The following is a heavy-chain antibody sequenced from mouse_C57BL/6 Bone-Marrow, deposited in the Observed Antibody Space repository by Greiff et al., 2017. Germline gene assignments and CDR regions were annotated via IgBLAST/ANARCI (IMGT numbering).Heavy chain of an antibody. CDR2: ILPGSGST. Sequence: QVQLQQSGAELMKPGASVKLSCKATGYTFTGYWIEWVKQRPGHGLEWIGEILPGSGSTNYNEKFKGKATFTADTSSTTAYKQLSSLTTEDSAIFCCAREWLPGVFDYWGQGTTLTVSS. V-gene: IGHV1-9*01. J-gene: IGHJ2*01. CDR3: AREWLPGVFDY. D-gene: IGHD2-2*01. CDR1: GYTFTGYW.